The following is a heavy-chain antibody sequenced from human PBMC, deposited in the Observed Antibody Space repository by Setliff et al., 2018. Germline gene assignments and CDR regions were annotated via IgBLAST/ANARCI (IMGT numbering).Heavy chain of an antibody. CDR2: TRNKVSSDIT. J-gene: IGHJ4*02. V-gene: IGHV3-72*01. CDR3: ARDVRYTYGLDF. D-gene: IGHD5-18*01. Sequence: LRLSCATSGFSFSDHSMDWVRQAPGKGLEWVGRTRNKVSSDITEYAASVKGRITISRDDSKSSMFLQMNSLKTEDTAVYYCARDVRYTYGLDFWGQGTLVTVSS. CDR1: GFSFSDHS.